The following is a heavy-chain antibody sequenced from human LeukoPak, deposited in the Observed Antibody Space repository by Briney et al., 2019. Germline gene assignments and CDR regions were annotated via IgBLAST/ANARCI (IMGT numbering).Heavy chain of an antibody. CDR1: GGSISSYY. D-gene: IGHD3-9*01. CDR2: IYYSGST. V-gene: IGHV4-59*12. CDR3: ARVVDWSLFDY. Sequence: SETLSLTCTVSGGSISSYYWSWIRQPPGKGLEWIGSIYYSGSTYYNPSLKSRVTISVDTSKNQFSLKLSSVTAGDTAVYYCARVVDWSLFDYWGQGTLVTVSS. J-gene: IGHJ4*02.